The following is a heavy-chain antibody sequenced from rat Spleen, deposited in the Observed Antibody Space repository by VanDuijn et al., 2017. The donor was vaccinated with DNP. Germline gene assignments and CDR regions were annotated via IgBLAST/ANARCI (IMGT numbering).Heavy chain of an antibody. D-gene: IGHD4-3*01. CDR1: GFSFSDYY. V-gene: IGHV5-22*01. J-gene: IGHJ2*01. CDR2: IRYDGGTT. CDR3: VRWSTSGYHFDY. Sequence: EVQLVESGGGLVQPGRSLKLSCAASGFSFSDYYMAWVRQAPTKGLEWVAYIRYDGGTTYYGDSVKGRFTLSRDNAKSTLYLQMNSLRSEDMATYYCVRWSTSGYHFDYWGQGVMVTVSS.